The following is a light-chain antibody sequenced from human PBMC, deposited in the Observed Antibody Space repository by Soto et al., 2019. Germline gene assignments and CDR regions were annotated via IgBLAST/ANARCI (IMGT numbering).Light chain of an antibody. CDR2: DVN. J-gene: IGLJ1*01. Sequence: QSVLTQPPSVSGSPGQSVAISCTGTSSDIGAYNRVSWYQQPPGTAPKLMIYDVNNRPSGVPDRFSGSKSGNTASLTISGLQADDEADYYCSSFTSSYTYVFGTGTKVTVL. V-gene: IGLV2-18*02. CDR1: SSDIGAYNR. CDR3: SSFTSSYTYV.